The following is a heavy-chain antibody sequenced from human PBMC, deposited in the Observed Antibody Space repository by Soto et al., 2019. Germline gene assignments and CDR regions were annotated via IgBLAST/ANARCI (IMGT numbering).Heavy chain of an antibody. CDR3: ARGRDLRKNYFDY. CDR2: IYYSGST. V-gene: IGHV4-31*03. Sequence: QVQLQESGPGLVKPSQTLSLTCTVSGGSISSGGYYWSWIRQHPGKGLEWIGYIYYSGSTYYNPSLKSRVTISVVTSKNQFSLKLSSVTAADTAVYYCARGRDLRKNYFDYWGQGTLVTVSS. CDR1: GGSISSGGYY. J-gene: IGHJ4*02. D-gene: IGHD5-12*01.